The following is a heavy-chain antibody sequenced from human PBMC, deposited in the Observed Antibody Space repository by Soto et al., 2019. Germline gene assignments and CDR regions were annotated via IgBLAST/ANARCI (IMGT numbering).Heavy chain of an antibody. CDR2: INHSGST. V-gene: IGHV4-34*01. CDR1: GGSFSGYY. CDR3: ARQKRGYSGYVVFDY. Sequence: QVQLQQWGAGLLKPSETLSLTCAVYGGSFSGYYWSWIRQPPGKGLEWIGEINHSGSTNYNPSLKSRVTISVDTSKNQFSLKLSSVTAADTAVYYCARQKRGYSGYVVFDYWGQGTLVTVSS. D-gene: IGHD5-12*01. J-gene: IGHJ4*02.